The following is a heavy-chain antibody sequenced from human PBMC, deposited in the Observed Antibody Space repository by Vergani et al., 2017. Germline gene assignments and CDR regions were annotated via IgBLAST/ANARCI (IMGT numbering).Heavy chain of an antibody. J-gene: IGHJ4*02. V-gene: IGHV3-30*04. CDR1: GFTFSSYA. CDR3: AKGRIAARPRVFDY. D-gene: IGHD6-6*01. CDR2: ISYDGSNK. Sequence: QVQLVESGGGVVQPGRSLRLSCAASGFTFSSYAMHWVRQAPGKGLEWVAVISYDGSNKYYADSVKCRFTISRDNAKNSLYLQMNSLRAEDTAVYYCAKGRIAARPRVFDYWGQGTLVTVSS.